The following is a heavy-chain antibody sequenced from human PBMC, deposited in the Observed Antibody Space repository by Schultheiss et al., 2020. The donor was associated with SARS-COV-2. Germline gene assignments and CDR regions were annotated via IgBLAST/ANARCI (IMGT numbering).Heavy chain of an antibody. CDR1: GFTFDDYA. J-gene: IGHJ4*02. D-gene: IGHD5-12*01. CDR2: ISYDGSNK. V-gene: IGHV3-30*18. CDR3: TKDHLTGYVE. Sequence: GGSLRLSCAVSGFTFDDYAMHWVRQAPGKGLEWVAVISYDGSNKYYADSVKGRFTISRDNSKDTLYLEMNNLGVEDTAVYYCTKDHLTGYVEWGQGTLVTVSS.